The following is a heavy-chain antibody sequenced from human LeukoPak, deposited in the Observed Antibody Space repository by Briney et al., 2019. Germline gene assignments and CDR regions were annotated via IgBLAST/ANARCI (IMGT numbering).Heavy chain of an antibody. CDR1: GGSINSYY. CDR2: IYYSGSI. Sequence: PSETLSLTCSVSGGSINSYYWSWIRQPPGKGLEWIGYIYYSGSIKYNPSLKSRVAMSVDTSKNQFSLKLSSVTAADTAVYYCARTFFTETWFDPWGQGTLVTVSS. V-gene: IGHV4-59*01. J-gene: IGHJ5*02. D-gene: IGHD2/OR15-2a*01. CDR3: ARTFFTETWFDP.